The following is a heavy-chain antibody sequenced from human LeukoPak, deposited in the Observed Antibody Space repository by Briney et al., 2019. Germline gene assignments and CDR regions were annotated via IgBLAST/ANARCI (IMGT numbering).Heavy chain of an antibody. V-gene: IGHV1-24*01. CDR2: FDPEDGET. CDR1: GYTLTELS. CDR3: ARSEGSGPASSGYFDY. Sequence: ASVKVSCKVSGYTLTELSMHWVRQAPGKGLEWMGGFDPEDGETIYAQKFQGRVTMTEDTSTDTAYMELSSLRSEHTAVYYCARSEGSGPASSGYFDYWGQGTLVTVSS. J-gene: IGHJ4*02. D-gene: IGHD3-10*01.